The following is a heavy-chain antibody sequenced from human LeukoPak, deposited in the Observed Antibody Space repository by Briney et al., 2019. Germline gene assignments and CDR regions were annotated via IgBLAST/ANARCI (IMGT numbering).Heavy chain of an antibody. CDR3: ARSTLYYYDSSGMYYFDY. D-gene: IGHD3-22*01. J-gene: IGHJ4*02. V-gene: IGHV5-51*01. CDR1: GYTFTNYW. Sequence: GESLKISCKGSGYTFTNYWIGWVRQMPGKGLEWMGIIDPGDSDTRYSPSFEGQVTISADKSISTAYLQWSSLKASDTAMYYCARSTLYYYDSSGMYYFDYWGQGTLVTVSS. CDR2: IDPGDSDT.